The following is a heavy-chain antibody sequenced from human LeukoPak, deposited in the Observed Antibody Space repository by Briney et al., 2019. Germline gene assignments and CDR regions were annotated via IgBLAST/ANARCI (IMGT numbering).Heavy chain of an antibody. CDR2: MNPNSGNT. V-gene: IGHV1-8*01. D-gene: IGHD6-19*01. Sequence: ASVRVSFKASGYTFTIYDINWVRQATGQGVEWMGWMNPNSGNTGYAQKFQGRVTMTRNTSISTAYMELSSLRSEDTAVYYCARGPLPGIIAVAGTSSYDFDYWGQGTLVTVSS. J-gene: IGHJ4*02. CDR1: GYTFTIYD. CDR3: ARGPLPGIIAVAGTSSYDFDY.